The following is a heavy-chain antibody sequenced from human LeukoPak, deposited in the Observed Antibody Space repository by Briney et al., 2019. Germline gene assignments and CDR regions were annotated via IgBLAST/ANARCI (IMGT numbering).Heavy chain of an antibody. V-gene: IGHV4-59*01. Sequence: SETLSLTCTVSGGSISSYYWSWIRQPPGKGLEWIGDISYSGSTNYNPSLKSRVTISVDTSKKEFSLKLSSVTAADTAVYYCARDPVDQPYWFFDLWGRGTLVTVSS. J-gene: IGHJ2*01. CDR1: GGSISSYY. CDR3: ARDPVDQPYWFFDL. CDR2: ISYSGST. D-gene: IGHD2-2*01.